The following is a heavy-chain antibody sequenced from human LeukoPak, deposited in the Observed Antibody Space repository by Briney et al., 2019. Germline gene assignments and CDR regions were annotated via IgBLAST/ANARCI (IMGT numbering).Heavy chain of an antibody. V-gene: IGHV3-74*01. CDR1: GFTFSSYW. Sequence: GGSLRLSCAASGFTFSSYWMHWVRQAPGKGLVWVSRINSDGSSTGYADSVKGRFTISRDNAKNTLYLQMNSLRAEDTAVYYCARDKESRYYYGSGSYYNLAANYYGMDVWGQGTTVTVSS. D-gene: IGHD3-10*01. J-gene: IGHJ6*02. CDR3: ARDKESRYYYGSGSYYNLAANYYGMDV. CDR2: INSDGSST.